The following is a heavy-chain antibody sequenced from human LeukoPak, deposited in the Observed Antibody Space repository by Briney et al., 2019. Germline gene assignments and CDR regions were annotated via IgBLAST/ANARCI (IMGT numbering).Heavy chain of an antibody. Sequence: GASVKVSCKASGYTFTGNGITWVRQAPGQGLEWMGWISAYNGNTNYAQKLQGRVTMTTDTSTSTAYMELRSLRSDDTAVYYCARCTTVSWRPFDIWGQGTMVTVSS. CDR2: ISAYNGNT. V-gene: IGHV1-18*01. J-gene: IGHJ3*02. CDR1: GYTFTGNG. D-gene: IGHD4-17*01. CDR3: ARCTTVSWRPFDI.